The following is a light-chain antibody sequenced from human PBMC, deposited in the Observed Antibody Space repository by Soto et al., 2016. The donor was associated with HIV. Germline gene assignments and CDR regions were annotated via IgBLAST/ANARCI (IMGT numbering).Light chain of an antibody. CDR3: QVWDTISDHQV. Sequence: SYELTQPPSVSVAPGKTATLTCGGKTIGTKGVHWYQQKPGQAPVLVVYDNNDRPSGIPERFSGSNSGDTATLTISRVDAGDEADYYCQVWDTISDHQVFGGGTKLT. V-gene: IGLV3-21*03. J-gene: IGLJ3*02. CDR1: TIGTKG. CDR2: DNN.